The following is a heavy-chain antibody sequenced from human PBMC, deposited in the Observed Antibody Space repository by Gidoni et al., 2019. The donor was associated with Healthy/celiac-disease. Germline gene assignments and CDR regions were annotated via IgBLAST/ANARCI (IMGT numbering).Heavy chain of an antibody. CDR2: ISYDGSNK. Sequence: QVQLVESGGGVVQPGRSLRLACAASGFTFSSYAMPWVRQAPGKGLECVAVISYDGSNKYYADSVKGRFTISRDNSKNTLYLQMNSLRAEDTAVYYCARDRSMTAYFDYWGQGTLVTVSS. CDR3: ARDRSMTAYFDY. D-gene: IGHD2-21*02. V-gene: IGHV3-30-3*01. CDR1: GFTFSSYA. J-gene: IGHJ4*02.